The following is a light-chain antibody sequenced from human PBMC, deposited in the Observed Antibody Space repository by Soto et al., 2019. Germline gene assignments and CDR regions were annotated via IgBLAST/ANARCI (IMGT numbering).Light chain of an antibody. Sequence: DIQMTQSPSSLSASVGDRVTVTCRASQDVTRYLNWYQQKPGKAPELLIYAASTLQSGVPSRFSGSGSGTDFTLTISSLQPDDFATYWCQHYGGMWTFGQGTKV. CDR2: AAS. CDR3: QHYGGMWT. J-gene: IGKJ1*01. CDR1: QDVTRY. V-gene: IGKV1-39*01.